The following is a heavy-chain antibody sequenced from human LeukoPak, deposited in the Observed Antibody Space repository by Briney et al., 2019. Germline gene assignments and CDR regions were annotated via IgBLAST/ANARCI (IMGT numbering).Heavy chain of an antibody. CDR3: ARRYFGGRAY. CDR1: GGSISSGGYY. CDR2: IYYSGST. J-gene: IGHJ4*02. V-gene: IGHV4-31*03. Sequence: SGTLSLTCTVSGGSISSGGYYWSWIRQHPGKGLEWIGYIYYSGSTYYNPSLKSRVTISVDTSKNQFSLKLSSVTAADTAVYYCARRYFGGRAYCGQGSLVTVSS. D-gene: IGHD3-9*01.